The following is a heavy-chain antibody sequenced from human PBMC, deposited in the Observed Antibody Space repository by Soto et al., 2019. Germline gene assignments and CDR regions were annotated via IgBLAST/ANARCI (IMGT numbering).Heavy chain of an antibody. D-gene: IGHD2-2*02. J-gene: IGHJ6*02. CDR2: ISAYNGNT. V-gene: IGHV1-18*04. Sequence: ASVKVSCKASGYTFTSYGISWVRQAPGQGLEWMGWISAYNGNTNYAQKLQGRVTMTTDTSTSTAYMELRSLRSDDTAVYYCERSYCSSTSCYNPYYYYYYGMDVWGQGTTVTVSS. CDR1: GYTFTSYG. CDR3: ERSYCSSTSCYNPYYYYYYGMDV.